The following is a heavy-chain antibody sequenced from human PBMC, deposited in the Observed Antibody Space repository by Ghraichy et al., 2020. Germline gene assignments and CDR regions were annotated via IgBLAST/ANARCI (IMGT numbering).Heavy chain of an antibody. CDR3: ARTYYYDSSGYSLGY. CDR2: INSDGSST. J-gene: IGHJ4*02. D-gene: IGHD3-22*01. V-gene: IGHV3-74*01. CDR1: GFTFSSYW. Sequence: GESLNISCAASGFTFSSYWMHWVRQAPGKGLVWVSRINSDGSSTSYADSVKGRFTISRDNAKNTLYLQMNSLRAEDTAVYYCARTYYYDSSGYSLGYWGQGTLVTVSS.